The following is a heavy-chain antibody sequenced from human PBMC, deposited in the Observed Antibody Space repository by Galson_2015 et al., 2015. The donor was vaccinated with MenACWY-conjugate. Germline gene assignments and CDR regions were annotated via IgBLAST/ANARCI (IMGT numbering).Heavy chain of an antibody. CDR1: GFTLSSYW. CDR2: ISYDGSNK. D-gene: IGHD2-21*02. Sequence: SLRLSCAASGFTLSSYWMSWARQAPGKGLEWVAVISYDGSNKYYADSVKGRFTISRDNSKNTLYLQMNSLRAEDTAVYYCAKARRGRVVVTATTDYWGQGTLVTVSS. J-gene: IGHJ4*02. V-gene: IGHV3-30*18. CDR3: AKARRGRVVVTATTDY.